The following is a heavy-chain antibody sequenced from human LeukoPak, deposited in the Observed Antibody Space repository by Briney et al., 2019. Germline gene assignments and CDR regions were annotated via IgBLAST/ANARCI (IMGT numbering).Heavy chain of an antibody. CDR2: IYSGGST. J-gene: IGHJ4*02. CDR3: AKDLIVVVPAAMAS. V-gene: IGHV3-53*01. D-gene: IGHD2-2*01. Sequence: GGSLRLSCAASGFTVSSNYMSWFRQAPGKGLQWVSLIYSGGSTYYADSVKGRFTISRDTSTNTPYLQMNSLRVEDTAVYYCAKDLIVVVPAAMASWGQGTLVTVSS. CDR1: GFTVSSNY.